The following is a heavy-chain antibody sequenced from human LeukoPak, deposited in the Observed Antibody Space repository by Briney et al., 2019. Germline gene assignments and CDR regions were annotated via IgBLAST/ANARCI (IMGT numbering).Heavy chain of an antibody. CDR1: GFTFSSYG. V-gene: IGHV3-30*02. D-gene: IGHD5-12*01. CDR2: IRYDGSNK. Sequence: PGGSLRLSCAASGFTFSSYGMHWVRQAPGKGLEWVAFIRYDGSNKYYVDSVKGRFTISRDNSKNTLYLQMYSLTADDTAVYYCANQYNGLDYWGQGTLVTVSS. CDR3: ANQYNGLDY. J-gene: IGHJ4*02.